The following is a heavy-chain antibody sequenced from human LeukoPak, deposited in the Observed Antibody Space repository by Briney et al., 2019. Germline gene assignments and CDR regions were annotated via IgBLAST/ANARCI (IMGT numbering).Heavy chain of an antibody. CDR2: MYHSGST. CDR3: ARGFRGDNFDY. V-gene: IGHV4-38-2*02. J-gene: IGHJ4*02. D-gene: IGHD7-27*01. CDR1: GYSISSAYY. Sequence: PSETLSLTCSVSGYSISSAYYWGWIRQPPGKGLEWVGTMYHSGSTNYNPSLKSRVTISVDTSKNQFSLKLSSVTAADTAVYFCARGFRGDNFDYWGQGTLVTVSS.